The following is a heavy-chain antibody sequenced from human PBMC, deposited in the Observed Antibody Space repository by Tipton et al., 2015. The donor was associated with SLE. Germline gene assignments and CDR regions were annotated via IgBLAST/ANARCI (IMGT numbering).Heavy chain of an antibody. CDR3: ARVYDFWSGYYF. V-gene: IGHV4-38-2*02. D-gene: IGHD3-3*01. CDR1: GYSISSGYY. Sequence: TLSLTCTVSGYSISSGYYWGWIRQPPGKGLEWIGSIYHSGSTYYNPSLKSRVTISVDTSKNQFSLKLSSVTAADTAVYYCARVYDFWSGYYFWGQGTLVTVSS. J-gene: IGHJ4*02. CDR2: IYHSGST.